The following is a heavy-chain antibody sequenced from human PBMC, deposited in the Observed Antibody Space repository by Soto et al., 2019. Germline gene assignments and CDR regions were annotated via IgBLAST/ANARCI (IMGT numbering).Heavy chain of an antibody. CDR2: ISGSGGST. V-gene: IGHV3-23*01. D-gene: IGHD2-2*01. CDR1: GFTFSSYA. J-gene: IGHJ5*02. Sequence: GGSLRLSCAASGFTFSSYAMSWVRQAPGKGLEWVSAISGSGGSTYYADSVKGRFTISRDNSKNTLYLQMNSLRAEDTAVYYCAKDQEYCSSTSCYPFNWFDPWGQGTLVTVSS. CDR3: AKDQEYCSSTSCYPFNWFDP.